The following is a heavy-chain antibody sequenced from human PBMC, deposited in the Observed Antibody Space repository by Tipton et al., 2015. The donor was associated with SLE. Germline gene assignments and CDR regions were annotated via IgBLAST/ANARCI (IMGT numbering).Heavy chain of an antibody. CDR2: ISYGGGT. CDR3: AREGRDYGGVFDY. Sequence: TLSLTCSVSGGSISSNYWIWIRQPPGKGLEWIGYISYGGGTNYNPSLKSRVTMSVDTAKKQFSLKLTSVTAADTAVYYCAREGRDYGGVFDYWGQGTLVTVSS. D-gene: IGHD4-23*01. V-gene: IGHV4-59*12. CDR1: GGSISSNY. J-gene: IGHJ4*02.